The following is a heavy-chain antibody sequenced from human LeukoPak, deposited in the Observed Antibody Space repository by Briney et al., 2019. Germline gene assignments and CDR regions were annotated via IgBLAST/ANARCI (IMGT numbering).Heavy chain of an antibody. V-gene: IGHV3-48*03. CDR3: ARGERSSWYQYFDY. J-gene: IGHJ4*02. Sequence: GGSLRLSCAASGFTFSSYEMNWVRQAPGKGLEWVSYISSSGSTKYYADSVKGRFTISRDNAKNSLYLQMNSLRAEDTAVYYCARGERSSWYQYFDYWGQGTLVTVSS. D-gene: IGHD6-13*01. CDR1: GFTFSSYE. CDR2: ISSSGSTK.